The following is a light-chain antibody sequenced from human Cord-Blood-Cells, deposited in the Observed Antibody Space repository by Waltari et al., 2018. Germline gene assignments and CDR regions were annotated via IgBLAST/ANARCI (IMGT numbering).Light chain of an antibody. CDR3: QQYYSTPYS. CDR1: QSVLYSSNNKDY. CDR2: WAS. V-gene: IGKV4-1*01. J-gene: IGKJ2*03. Sequence: IVMTQSSDALAVSLCERAPIHCRYSQSVLYSSNNKDYLAWYQQKPGQSPKLLIYWASTRESGVPDRFSGSGSGTDFTLTISSLQAEDVAVYYCQQYYSTPYSFGQGTKLEIK.